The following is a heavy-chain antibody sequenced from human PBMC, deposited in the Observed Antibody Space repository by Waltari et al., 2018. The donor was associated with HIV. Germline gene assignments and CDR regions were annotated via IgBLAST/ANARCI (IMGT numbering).Heavy chain of an antibody. V-gene: IGHV3-43D*03. D-gene: IGHD3-9*01. CDR1: GFTFDDYA. CDR2: IIWDGGST. Sequence: EVQLVESGGVVVQPGGSLRLSCAASGFTFDDYAMHWVRQAPGKCLELVSLIIWDGGSTYYADSVMFRFTISRDNSKISLYLQMNSLIAEDTALYYCSTYVDSEAFDIWGQCTLVTVSS. CDR3: STYVDSEAFDI. J-gene: IGHJ3*02.